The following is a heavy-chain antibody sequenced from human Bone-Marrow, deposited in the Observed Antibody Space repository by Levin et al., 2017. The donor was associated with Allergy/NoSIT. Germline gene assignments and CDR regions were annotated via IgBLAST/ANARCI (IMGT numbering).Heavy chain of an antibody. CDR1: GFTFSSYW. Sequence: PGGSLRLSCAASGFTFSSYWMHWVRQAPGKGLVWVSRINSDGSDTSYADSVKGRFTMSRDNAKNTLYLQMNSLRAEDTAVYYCARDGAALLSLDYWGQGTLVTVSS. CDR3: ARDGAALLSLDY. J-gene: IGHJ4*02. CDR2: INSDGSDT. D-gene: IGHD2-21*01. V-gene: IGHV3-74*01.